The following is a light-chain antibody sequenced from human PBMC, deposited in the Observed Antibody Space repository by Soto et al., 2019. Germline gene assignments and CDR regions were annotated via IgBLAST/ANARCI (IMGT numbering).Light chain of an antibody. CDR3: QQYYNIPWT. J-gene: IGKJ1*01. Sequence: DIVMTQFPDSLAVSPGERATITCKSSQSVFYSSKSKNSVAWYQQKPGQPPKLLIYWASTRETGVPDRFSGSGSGTDFTLTISSLQAEDVAVYYCQQYYNIPWTFGQGTKVEVK. CDR1: QSVFYSSKSKNS. V-gene: IGKV4-1*01. CDR2: WAS.